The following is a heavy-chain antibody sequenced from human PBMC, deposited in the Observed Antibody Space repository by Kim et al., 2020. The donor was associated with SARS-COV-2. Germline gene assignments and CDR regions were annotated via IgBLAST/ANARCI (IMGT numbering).Heavy chain of an antibody. J-gene: IGHJ6*02. D-gene: IGHD3-10*01. CDR3: AGGLWFGESLFGNYYYYGMDV. CDR2: ISAYNGNT. CDR1: GYTFTSYG. V-gene: IGHV1-18*01. Sequence: ASVKVSCKASGYTFTSYGISWVLQAPGQGLEWMGWISAYNGNTNYAQKLQGRVTMTTDTSTSTAYMELRSLRSDDTAVYYCAGGLWFGESLFGNYYYYGMDVWGQGTTVTVSS.